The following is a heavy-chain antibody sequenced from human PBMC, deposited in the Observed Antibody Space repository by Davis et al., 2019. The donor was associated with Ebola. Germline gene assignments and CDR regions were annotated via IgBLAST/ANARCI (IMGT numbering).Heavy chain of an antibody. V-gene: IGHV3-48*01. D-gene: IGHD2-15*01. J-gene: IGHJ5*02. CDR1: GFTFSSYS. Sequence: GGSLRLSCAASGFTFSSYSMNWVRQAPGKGLEWVSYISSSSSTIYYADSVKGRFTISRDNAKNSLYLQMNSLRAEDTAVYYCARGGNSICSGGSCYSGWFDPWGQGTLVTVSS. CDR3: ARGGNSICSGGSCYSGWFDP. CDR2: ISSSSSTI.